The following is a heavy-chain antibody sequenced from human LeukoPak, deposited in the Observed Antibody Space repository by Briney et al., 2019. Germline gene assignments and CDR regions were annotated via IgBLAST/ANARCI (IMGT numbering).Heavy chain of an antibody. J-gene: IGHJ4*02. CDR1: GFTFSDYY. V-gene: IGHV3-11*05. D-gene: IGHD1-26*01. Sequence: GGSLRLPCAASGFTFSDYYMGWIRQAPGKGLEWLSYISSNTIYANYADSVEGRFTISRDNAKNSLSLQMNSLRAEDTAVYYCARDKSVGPTPLDFWGQGTLVTVSS. CDR2: ISSNTIYA. CDR3: ARDKSVGPTPLDF.